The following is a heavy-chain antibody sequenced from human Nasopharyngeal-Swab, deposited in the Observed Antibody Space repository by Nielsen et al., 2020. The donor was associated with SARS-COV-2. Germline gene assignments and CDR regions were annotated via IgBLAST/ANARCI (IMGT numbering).Heavy chain of an antibody. Sequence: LSLTCAASGFTFSNAWMSWVRQAPGKGLEWVGRIKSKTDGGTTDYAAPVKGRFTISRDDSKNTLYLQMNSLGAEDTAVYYCARDPDYGDYWRYFDYWGQGTLVTVSS. CDR1: GFTFSNAW. J-gene: IGHJ4*02. CDR2: IKSKTDGGTT. CDR3: ARDPDYGDYWRYFDY. V-gene: IGHV3-15*01. D-gene: IGHD4-17*01.